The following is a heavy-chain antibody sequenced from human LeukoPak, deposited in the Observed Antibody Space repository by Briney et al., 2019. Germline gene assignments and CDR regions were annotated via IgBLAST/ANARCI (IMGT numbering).Heavy chain of an antibody. Sequence: EASVKVSCKASGYTFTSYDINWVRQATGQGLEWMGWMNPYSGNTGYAQKFQGRVTMTRNTSISTAYMELSSLRSEDTAVYYCATIPKGYCSSNSCSAVHYWGQGTLVTVSS. J-gene: IGHJ4*02. V-gene: IGHV1-8*01. CDR1: GYTFTSYD. CDR2: MNPYSGNT. CDR3: ATIPKGYCSSNSCSAVHY. D-gene: IGHD2-2*01.